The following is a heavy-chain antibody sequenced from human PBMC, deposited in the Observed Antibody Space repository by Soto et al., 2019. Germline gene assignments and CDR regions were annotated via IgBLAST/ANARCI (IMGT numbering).Heavy chain of an antibody. CDR2: IKSKTDGGTT. V-gene: IGHV3-15*01. J-gene: IGHJ3*02. Sequence: EVQLVESGGGLVKPGGSLRLSCAASGFTFSNAWMSWVRQAPGKGMEWVGRIKSKTDGGTTDYAAPVKGRFTISRDDSKNTLYLQMNSLKTEDTAVYYCTTDSEEVWFGEFATDDAFDIWCQGTMVTVSS. CDR1: GFTFSNAW. CDR3: TTDSEEVWFGEFATDDAFDI. D-gene: IGHD3-10*01.